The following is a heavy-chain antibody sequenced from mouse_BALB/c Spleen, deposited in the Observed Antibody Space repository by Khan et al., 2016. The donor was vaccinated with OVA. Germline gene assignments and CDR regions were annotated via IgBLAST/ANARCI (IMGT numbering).Heavy chain of an antibody. Sequence: QVQLQQPGAELVKPGTSVKISCKASGYTFTSYYMYWVKQRPGQGLEWIGGINPNNGDSNFNEKFKSKATLTVDKSSSTAYMQLSILTSEDSAVYYCARWGYGNPFAYWGQGTLVTVSA. J-gene: IGHJ3*01. D-gene: IGHD2-1*01. CDR2: INPNNGDS. CDR1: GYTFTSYY. V-gene: IGHV1S81*02. CDR3: ARWGYGNPFAY.